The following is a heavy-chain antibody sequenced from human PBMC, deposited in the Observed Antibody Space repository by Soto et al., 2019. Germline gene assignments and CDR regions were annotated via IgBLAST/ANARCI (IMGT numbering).Heavy chain of an antibody. CDR3: AMRYYDSSGHDAFDI. D-gene: IGHD3-22*01. V-gene: IGHV1-46*01. CDR2: INPSGGST. Sequence: ASVKVSCKASGGTFSSYTISWVRQAPGQGLEWMGIINPSGGSTSYAQKFQGRVTMTRDTSTSTVYMELSSLRSEDTAVYYCAMRYYDSSGHDAFDIWGQGTMVTVSS. CDR1: GGTFSSYT. J-gene: IGHJ3*02.